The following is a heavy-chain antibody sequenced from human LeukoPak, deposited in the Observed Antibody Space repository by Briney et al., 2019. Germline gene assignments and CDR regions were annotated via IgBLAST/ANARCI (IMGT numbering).Heavy chain of an antibody. J-gene: IGHJ6*02. Sequence: PSETLSLTCTVSGGSVSDYSWTWIRQPPGKGLEWIGYIYYRGNTNYNPSLKSRVTISVDTSKIQFSLKLSSVTAADTAVYYCARVVKSPVDYYYGMDVWGQGTTVTVSS. CDR2: IYYRGNT. D-gene: IGHD3-16*02. CDR3: ARVVKSPVDYYYGMDV. CDR1: GGSVSDYS. V-gene: IGHV4-59*02.